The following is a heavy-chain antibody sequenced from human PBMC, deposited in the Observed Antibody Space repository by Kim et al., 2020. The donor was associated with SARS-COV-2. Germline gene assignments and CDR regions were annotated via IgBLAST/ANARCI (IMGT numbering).Heavy chain of an antibody. J-gene: IGHJ4*02. CDR2: IYYSGST. D-gene: IGHD6-13*01. Sequence: SETLSLTCTVSGGSISSSSYYWGWIRQPPGKGLEWIGSIYYSGSTYYNPSLKSRVTISVDTSKNQFSLKLSSVTAADTAVYYCARHRRKDIAAAGTGSRFDYWGQGTLVTVSS. CDR3: ARHRRKDIAAAGTGSRFDY. CDR1: GGSISSSSYY. V-gene: IGHV4-39*01.